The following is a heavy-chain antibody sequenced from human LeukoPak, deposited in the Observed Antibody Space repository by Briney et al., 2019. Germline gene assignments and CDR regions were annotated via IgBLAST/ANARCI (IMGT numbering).Heavy chain of an antibody. D-gene: IGHD5-12*01. Sequence: PGGSLRLSCAASGLIFSDAWMGWVRQAPGKGLEWVSAISGSGGSTYYADSVKGRFTISRDNSKNTLYLQMNSLRAEDTAVYYCAKDLVATTRVAEYFQHWGQGTLVTVSS. V-gene: IGHV3-23*01. CDR2: ISGSGGST. CDR1: GLIFSDA. CDR3: AKDLVATTRVAEYFQH. J-gene: IGHJ1*01.